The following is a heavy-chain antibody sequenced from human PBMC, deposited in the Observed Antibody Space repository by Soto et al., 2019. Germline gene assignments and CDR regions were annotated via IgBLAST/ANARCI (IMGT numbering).Heavy chain of an antibody. CDR2: IYHAGSP. CDR3: ARGSSFGGDFDI. CDR1: GGSVISSSW. V-gene: IGHV4-4*02. Sequence: SETLSLTCGVSGGSVISSSWWTWLRQSPGKGLEWIGEIYHAGSPNYNPSFQSRVIISLDKSKNNFSLRLTSVTAADAAIYYCARGSSFGGDFDIWGQGTTVTVSS. J-gene: IGHJ3*02. D-gene: IGHD3-16*01.